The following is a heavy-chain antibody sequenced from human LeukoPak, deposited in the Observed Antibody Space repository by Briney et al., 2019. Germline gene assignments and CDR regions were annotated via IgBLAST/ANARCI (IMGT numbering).Heavy chain of an antibody. V-gene: IGHV4-39*01. D-gene: IGHD5-24*01. CDR2: MYYSGST. CDR3: ARGDEVRRWLQFTFDY. J-gene: IGHJ4*02. Sequence: SETLSLTCTVSGGSISSSSYYWGWIRQPPGKGLEWIGSMYYSGSTYYNPSLKSRVTISVDTSKNQLSLKLSSVTAADTAVYYCARGDEVRRWLQFTFDYWGQGTLVTVSS. CDR1: GGSISSSSYY.